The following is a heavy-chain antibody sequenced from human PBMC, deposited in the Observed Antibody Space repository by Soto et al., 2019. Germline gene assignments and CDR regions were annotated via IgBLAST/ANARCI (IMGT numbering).Heavy chain of an antibody. CDR3: AHRGYMYGNWDHGYFDY. Sequence: QITLKESGPTRVRPTQTLALTCTFSGFSLTTSGVGVGWIRKTPGKALEWLAVIYWDDDKRYSPSLKIRLTITQDTSKNQVVLTMADMDRVDTATYFCAHRGYMYGNWDHGYFDYWGQGTLVTVSS. V-gene: IGHV2-5*02. CDR2: IYWDDDK. CDR1: GFSLTTSGVG. D-gene: IGHD5-18*01. J-gene: IGHJ4*02.